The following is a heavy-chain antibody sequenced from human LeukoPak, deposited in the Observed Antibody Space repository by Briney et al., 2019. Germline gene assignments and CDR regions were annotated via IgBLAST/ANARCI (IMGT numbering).Heavy chain of an antibody. J-gene: IGHJ3*02. V-gene: IGHV1-69*02. D-gene: IGHD2-2*03. CDR3: AVLDIVVVPAARDAFDI. CDR1: GGTFSSYT. Sequence: SVKVSCKASGGTFSSYTISWVRQAPGQGLEWVGRIIPILGIANYAQKFQGRVTITADKSTSTAYMELSSLRSEDTAVYYCAVLDIVVVPAARDAFDIWGQGTMVTVSS. CDR2: IIPILGIA.